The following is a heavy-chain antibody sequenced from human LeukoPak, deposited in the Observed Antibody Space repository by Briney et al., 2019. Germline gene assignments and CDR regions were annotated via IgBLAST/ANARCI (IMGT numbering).Heavy chain of an antibody. Sequence: GGSLRLSCAASGFTFSSYSMNWVRQAPGKGLEWASYISSSSSTIYYADSVKGRFTISRGNAKNSLYLQMNSLRAEDTAVYYCARGNRAGYSGYGVYYYYGMDVWGQGTTVTVSS. D-gene: IGHD5-12*01. CDR3: ARGNRAGYSGYGVYYYYGMDV. CDR2: ISSSSSTI. V-gene: IGHV3-48*01. J-gene: IGHJ6*02. CDR1: GFTFSSYS.